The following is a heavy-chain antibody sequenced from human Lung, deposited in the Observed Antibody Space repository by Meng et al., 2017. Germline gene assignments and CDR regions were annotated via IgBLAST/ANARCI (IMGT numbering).Heavy chain of an antibody. J-gene: IGHJ4*02. D-gene: IGHD6-19*01. Sequence: QVHLQQSGPGLVKRSQPLPLPWAIPGDSVPSNSAAWNWTRQSPSRGVEGLGRTNDRSKWYNSYAVSVRSRRTSNPDTSKNQFSLQLNSVTPEDTAVDYCARSQQWLDSWGQGTLVTVSS. CDR3: ARSQQWLDS. V-gene: IGHV6-1*01. CDR2: TNDRSKWYN. CDR1: GDSVPSNSAA.